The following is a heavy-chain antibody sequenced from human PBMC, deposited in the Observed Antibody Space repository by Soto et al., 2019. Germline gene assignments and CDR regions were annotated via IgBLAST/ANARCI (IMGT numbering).Heavy chain of an antibody. J-gene: IGHJ4*02. CDR2: ISYDATNK. CDR1: GFTFSTYA. V-gene: IGHV3-30*18. CDR3: AETDPGGRCGGICDPDY. Sequence: QVHLVESGGGVVQPGQSLRLSCAASGFTFSTYAMHWLRQAPGKGLEWVAIISYDATNKFNADSVKGRFTISRDNSKNTLYLQMNCRRHEDTAVYYCAETDPGGRCGGICDPDYWGQGTLVTVPS. D-gene: IGHD2-15*01.